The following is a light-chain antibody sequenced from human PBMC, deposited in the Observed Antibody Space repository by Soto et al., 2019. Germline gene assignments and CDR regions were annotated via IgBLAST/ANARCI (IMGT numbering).Light chain of an antibody. Sequence: DIQMTQSPSSLSASVGDRVTITCRASQSISTYLNWYQQKPGKAPKLLIYAASSLHSGVPSRFRGRGSGTPSPLTISSLQPEYFEPYSCQQSTEAPHTFGQGPKLEL. CDR3: QQSTEAPHT. CDR2: AAS. J-gene: IGKJ2*01. V-gene: IGKV1-39*01. CDR1: QSISTY.